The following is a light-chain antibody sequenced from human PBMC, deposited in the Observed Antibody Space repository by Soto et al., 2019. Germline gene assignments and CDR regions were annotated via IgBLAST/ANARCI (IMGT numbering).Light chain of an antibody. CDR1: QSISSW. CDR3: QQYNTYSSLT. J-gene: IGKJ4*01. V-gene: IGKV1-5*01. CDR2: DAS. Sequence: DIQMTQSPSTLSASVGDRVTITCRASQSISSWLAWYQQKLGRAPRLLIYDASSLESGVPSRFSGSGYGTEFTLTISSLQPDDFATYYCQQYNTYSSLTFRGGTKVEIK.